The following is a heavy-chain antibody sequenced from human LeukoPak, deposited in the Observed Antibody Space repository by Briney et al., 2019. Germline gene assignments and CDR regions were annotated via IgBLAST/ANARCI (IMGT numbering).Heavy chain of an antibody. CDR2: LSGSGITT. V-gene: IGHV3-23*01. D-gene: IGHD6-19*01. Sequence: GGSLRLSCAASGFTFSTYSMNWVRQAPGRGLEWVSTLSGSGITTYYADSVKGRFTISRDNSKNTLYLQMNSLRAEDTAVYYCAKGIYSSGWSYFDYWGHGTLVTVSS. CDR3: AKGIYSSGWSYFDY. J-gene: IGHJ4*01. CDR1: GFTFSTYS.